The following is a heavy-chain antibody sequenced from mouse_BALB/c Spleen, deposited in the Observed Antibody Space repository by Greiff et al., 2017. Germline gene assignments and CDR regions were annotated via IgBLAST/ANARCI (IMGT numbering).Heavy chain of an antibody. CDR1: GYTFTSYW. Sequence: QVQLQQSGAELAKPGASVKMSCKASGYTFTSYWMHWVKQRPGPGLEWIGYINPSTGYTEYNQKFKDKATLTADKSSSTAYMQLSSLTSEDSAVYYCARLGYYGSSYTSWFAYWGQGTLVTVSA. V-gene: IGHV1-7*01. J-gene: IGHJ3*01. D-gene: IGHD1-1*01. CDR2: INPSTGYT. CDR3: ARLGYYGSSYTSWFAY.